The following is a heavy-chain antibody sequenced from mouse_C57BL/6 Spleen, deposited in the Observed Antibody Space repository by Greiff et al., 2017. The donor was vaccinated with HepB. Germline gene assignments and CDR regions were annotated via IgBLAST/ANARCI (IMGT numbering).Heavy chain of an antibody. V-gene: IGHV1-52*01. D-gene: IGHD1-1*01. J-gene: IGHJ2*01. CDR2: IDPSDSET. Sequence: QVHVKQSGAELVRPGSSVKLSCKASGYTFTSYWMHWVKQRPIQGLEWIGNIDPSDSETHYNQKFKDKATLTVDKSSSTAYMQLSSLTSEDSAVYYCATTVVRGYFDYWGQGTTLTVSS. CDR3: ATTVVRGYFDY. CDR1: GYTFTSYW.